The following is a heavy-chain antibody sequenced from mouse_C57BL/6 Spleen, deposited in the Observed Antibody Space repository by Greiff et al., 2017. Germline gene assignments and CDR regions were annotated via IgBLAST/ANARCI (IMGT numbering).Heavy chain of an antibody. V-gene: IGHV1-82*01. J-gene: IGHJ4*01. CDR3: ARSLYYYGSSDYAMDY. CDR1: GYAFSSSW. Sequence: QVQLQQSGPELVKPGASVKISCKASGYAFSSSWMNWVKQRPGKGLEWIGRIYPGDGDTNYNGKFKGKATLTADQSSSTAYMQLSSLTSEDSAVYFCARSLYYYGSSDYAMDYWGQGTSVTVSS. D-gene: IGHD1-1*01. CDR2: IYPGDGDT.